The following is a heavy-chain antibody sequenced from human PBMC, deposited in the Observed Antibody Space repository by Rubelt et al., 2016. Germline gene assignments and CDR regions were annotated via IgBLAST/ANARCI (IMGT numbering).Heavy chain of an antibody. CDR2: IYHSGST. V-gene: IGHV4-39*07. D-gene: IGHD3-10*01. CDR3: ARDPRYHGSGSPFDY. J-gene: IGHJ4*02. Sequence: QVQLQESGPGLVKPSETLSLTCTVSGGFIRNNSYYWGWIRQPPGKGLEWIGSIYHSGSTYYKPSLKSRFTISVDTSKNQFSRKLSSVTAADTAVYYCARDPRYHGSGSPFDYWGQGTLVTVSS. CDR1: GGFIRNNSYY.